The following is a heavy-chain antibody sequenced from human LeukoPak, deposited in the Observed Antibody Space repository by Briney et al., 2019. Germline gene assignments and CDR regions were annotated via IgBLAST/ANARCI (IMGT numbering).Heavy chain of an antibody. D-gene: IGHD3-10*01. J-gene: IGHJ4*02. V-gene: IGHV4-31*03. Sequence: PSETLSLTCTVSGVSITRGGFVWSWVRQHPGKALEWIVYINYSGTTFRNPSLQSRVSISVDTSKNQFSLNVTSMTVADTAVYFCAKDQSGGLDYWGQGILVTVSS. CDR2: INYSGTT. CDR3: AKDQSGGLDY. CDR1: GVSITRGGFV.